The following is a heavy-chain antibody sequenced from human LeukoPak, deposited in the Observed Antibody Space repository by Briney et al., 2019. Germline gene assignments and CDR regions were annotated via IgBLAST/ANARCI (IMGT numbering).Heavy chain of an antibody. J-gene: IGHJ4*02. V-gene: IGHV4-39*01. CDR3: ARRRSRAYFEY. CDR1: GGSVSSNSYF. D-gene: IGHD6-19*01. CDR2: IYYSAST. Sequence: SETLSLTCTVSGGSVSSNSYFWGWIRQPPGKGLEWVGSIYYSASTYYNPSLKSRVTISADTSKNQFSLKLTSVTAADTAVYYCARRRSRAYFEYWGQGTLVTVSS.